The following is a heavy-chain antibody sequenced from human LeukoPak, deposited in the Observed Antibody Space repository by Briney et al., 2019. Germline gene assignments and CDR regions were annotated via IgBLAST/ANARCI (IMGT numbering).Heavy chain of an antibody. D-gene: IGHD3-10*01. J-gene: IGHJ4*02. Sequence: PSETLSLTCAVSGGSISSNKWWSWVRQPPGKGLEWLGEIYHSGSTNYSPSLNSRLTISLDKSKNQFSLNVSSVTAADTAIYYCARDPGTIPPYYFDYWGQGILVTVSS. V-gene: IGHV4-4*02. CDR3: ARDPGTIPPYYFDY. CDR1: GGSISSNKW. CDR2: IYHSGST.